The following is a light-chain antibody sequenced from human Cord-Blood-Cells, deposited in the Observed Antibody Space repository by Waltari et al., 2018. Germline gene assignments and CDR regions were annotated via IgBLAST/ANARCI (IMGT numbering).Light chain of an antibody. Sequence: QSALTQPASVSGSPGQSITISCTGTSSDVGSYNLVSWYQQNPGNAPKLMIYEDSKRPLGVSNRFSGSKSGNTASLTISVLQAEDEADYYCCSYAGSSTWVFGGGTKLTVL. CDR2: EDS. CDR3: CSYAGSSTWV. CDR1: SSDVGSYNL. V-gene: IGLV2-23*01. J-gene: IGLJ3*02.